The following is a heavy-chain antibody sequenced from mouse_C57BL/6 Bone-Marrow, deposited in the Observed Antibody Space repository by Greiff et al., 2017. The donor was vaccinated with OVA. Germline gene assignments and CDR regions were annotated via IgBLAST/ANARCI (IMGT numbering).Heavy chain of an antibody. CDR3: TLYDYYFDY. J-gene: IGHJ2*01. Sequence: VQLQQSGAELVRPGASVKLSCTASGFNIKDDYMHWVKQRPEQGLEWIGWIDPDNGDTEYASKFQGKATITADTSSNTAYLQLSSLTSEDTAVYYCTLYDYYFDYWGQGTTLTVSS. CDR1: GFNIKDDY. D-gene: IGHD2-3*01. CDR2: IDPDNGDT. V-gene: IGHV14-4*01.